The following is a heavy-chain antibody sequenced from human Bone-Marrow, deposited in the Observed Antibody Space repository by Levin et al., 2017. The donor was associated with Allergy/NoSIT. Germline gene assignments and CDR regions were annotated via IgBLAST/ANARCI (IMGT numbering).Heavy chain of an antibody. J-gene: IGHJ5*02. V-gene: IGHV3-48*03. CDR2: ISSSGSTI. D-gene: IGHD6-13*01. CDR3: ARHPPSSSWLNYNWFDP. Sequence: GGSLRLSCAASGFTFSSYEMNWVRQAPGKGLEWVSYISSSGSTIYYADSVKGRFTISRDNAKNSLYLQMNSLRAEDTAVYYCARHPPSSSWLNYNWFDPWGQGTLVTVSS. CDR1: GFTFSSYE.